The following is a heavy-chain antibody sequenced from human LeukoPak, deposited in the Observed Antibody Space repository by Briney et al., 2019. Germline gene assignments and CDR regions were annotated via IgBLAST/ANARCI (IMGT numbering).Heavy chain of an antibody. V-gene: IGHV3-15*01. J-gene: IGHJ6*03. CDR2: IKSKTDGGTT. Sequence: TSGGSLRLSCAASGFTFSNAWMSWVRQAPGKGLEWGGRIKSKTDGGTTDYAAPVKGRFTISRDDSKNTLYLKMNSLKTEDTAVYYCTTGTDTAMVKDYYYYHMDVWGKGTTVTVSS. D-gene: IGHD5-18*01. CDR1: GFTFSNAW. CDR3: TTGTDTAMVKDYYYYHMDV.